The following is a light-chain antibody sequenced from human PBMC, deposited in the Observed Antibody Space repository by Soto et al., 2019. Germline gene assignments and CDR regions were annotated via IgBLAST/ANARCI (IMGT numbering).Light chain of an antibody. J-gene: IGKJ5*01. CDR2: GAS. CDR1: QSVSSSY. Sequence: EIVLTQSPGTLSLSPWERATLSCRASQSVSSSYLAWYQQKPGQAPRLLIYGASSRATGIPDRFSGSGSGTDFTLTISRLEPEDFAVYYCQQRSNWPPAFGQGTRLEIK. V-gene: IGKV3D-20*02. CDR3: QQRSNWPPA.